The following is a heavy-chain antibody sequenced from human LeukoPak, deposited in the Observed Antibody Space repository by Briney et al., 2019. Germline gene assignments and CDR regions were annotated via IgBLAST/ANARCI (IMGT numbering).Heavy chain of an antibody. CDR1: GFTFSSYV. J-gene: IGHJ4*02. V-gene: IGHV3-30*02. Sequence: GGSLRLSCAASGFTFSSYVVHWVRQAPGKGLEWVAFIRYDGSNKYYADSVKGRFTISRDNSKNTLYLQMNSLRAEDTAVYYCARRAGAYSHPYDYWGQGTLVTVSS. CDR2: IRYDGSNK. D-gene: IGHD4/OR15-4a*01. CDR3: ARRAGAYSHPYDY.